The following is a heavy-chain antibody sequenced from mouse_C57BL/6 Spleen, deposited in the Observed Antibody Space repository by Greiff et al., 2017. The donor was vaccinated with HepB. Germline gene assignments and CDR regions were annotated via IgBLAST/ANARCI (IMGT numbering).Heavy chain of an antibody. CDR3: ARCSVSTTVVAPYYFDD. D-gene: IGHD1-1*01. CDR1: GFTFKNSY. V-gene: IGHV14-3*01. CDR2: IDPANGNT. Sequence: VQLQQSVAELVRPGASVKLSCTASGFTFKNSYMHWVKQRPEQGLEWIGRIDPANGNTKYAPKFQGKSTITADTSSNTAYLQLSSLTSEDTANYYCARCSVSTTVVAPYYFDDWGQGTTLTVSS. J-gene: IGHJ2*01.